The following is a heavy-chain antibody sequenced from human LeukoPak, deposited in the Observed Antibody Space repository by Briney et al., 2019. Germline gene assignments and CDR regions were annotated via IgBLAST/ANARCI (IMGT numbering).Heavy chain of an antibody. CDR2: ISSSSSYI. J-gene: IGHJ4*02. V-gene: IGHV3-21*04. Sequence: KSGGSLRLSCAASGFTFSSYSMNWVRQAPGKGLEWVSSISSSSSYIYYADSVKGRFTISRDNAKNSLYLQMNSLRAEDTAVYYCAKDRRVVPAANVDYWGQGTLVTVSS. D-gene: IGHD2-2*01. CDR3: AKDRRVVPAANVDY. CDR1: GFTFSSYS.